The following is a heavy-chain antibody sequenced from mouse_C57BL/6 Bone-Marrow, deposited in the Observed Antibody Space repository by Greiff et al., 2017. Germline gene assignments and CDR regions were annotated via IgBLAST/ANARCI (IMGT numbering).Heavy chain of an antibody. D-gene: IGHD1-1*01. CDR3: ARPFITTVVASFDY. J-gene: IGHJ2*01. CDR1: GFTFSSYG. V-gene: IGHV5-6*01. Sequence: VQLKESGGDLVKPGGSLKLSCAASGFTFSSYGMSWVRQTPDKRLEWVATISSGGSYTYYPDSVKGRFTISRDNAKNSLYLQMSSLKSEDTAMYYCARPFITTVVASFDYWGQGTTLTVSS. CDR2: ISSGGSYT.